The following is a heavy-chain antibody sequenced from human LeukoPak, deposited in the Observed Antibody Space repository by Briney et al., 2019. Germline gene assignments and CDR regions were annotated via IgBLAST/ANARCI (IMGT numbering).Heavy chain of an antibody. CDR3: ARHLEYYDILTGSPGAFDI. V-gene: IGHV4-34*01. CDR1: GGSFSGYY. D-gene: IGHD3-9*01. Sequence: SETLSLTCAVYGGSFSGYYWSWIRQPPGKGLEWIGEINHSGSTNYNPSLKSRVTISVDTSKNQFSLKLSSVTAADTAVYYCARHLEYYDILTGSPGAFDIWGQGTMVTVSS. CDR2: INHSGST. J-gene: IGHJ3*02.